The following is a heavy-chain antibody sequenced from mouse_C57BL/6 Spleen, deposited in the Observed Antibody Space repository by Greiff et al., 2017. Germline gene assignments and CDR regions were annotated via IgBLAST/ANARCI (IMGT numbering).Heavy chain of an antibody. CDR1: GFTFSDYY. V-gene: IGHV5-12*01. J-gene: IGHJ1*03. D-gene: IGHD2-2*01. CDR2: ISNGGGST. Sequence: EVKLMESGGGLVQPGGSLKLSCAASGFTFSDYYMYWVRQTPEKRLEWVAYISNGGGSTYYPDTVKGRFTISRDNAKNPLYLQMSRLKSKDTAMYYCARQYGYDGYYDVWGTGTTVTVSS. CDR3: ARQYGYDGYYDV.